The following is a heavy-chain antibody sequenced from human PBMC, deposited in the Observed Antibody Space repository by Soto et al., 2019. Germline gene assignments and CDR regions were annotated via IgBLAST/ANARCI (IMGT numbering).Heavy chain of an antibody. V-gene: IGHV4-31*03. J-gene: IGHJ6*02. CDR1: SGSMDGSGYY. D-gene: IGHD6-6*01. CDR2: VYSNGDT. CDR3: ARRGGSSSGYYYYAMDV. Sequence: APETLCLTCSVASGSMDGSGYYWSWIRQHPGKGLEWIGYVYSNGDTYYNPSLKSRVTISVDTSKNQFSLNLTSVTAADTAVYYCARRGGSSSGYYYYAMDVWGQGTTVTVSS.